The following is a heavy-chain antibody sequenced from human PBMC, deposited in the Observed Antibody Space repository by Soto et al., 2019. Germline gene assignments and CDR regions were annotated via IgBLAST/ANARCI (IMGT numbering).Heavy chain of an antibody. D-gene: IGHD3-3*01. V-gene: IGHV1-69*13. CDR1: GGTFSSYA. CDR2: IIPIFGTA. J-gene: IGHJ6*02. CDR3: ARVTTIFGTDYYGMDV. Sequence: ASVKVSCKASGGTFSSYAISWVRQAPGQGFEWMGGIIPIFGTANYAQKFQGRVTITAVESTSTAYMELSSLRSGDTGVYYCARVTTIFGTDYYGMDVWGQGTTVTVSS.